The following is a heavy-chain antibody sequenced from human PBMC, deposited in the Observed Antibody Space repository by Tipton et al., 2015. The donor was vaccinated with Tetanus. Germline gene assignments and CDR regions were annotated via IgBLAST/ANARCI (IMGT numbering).Heavy chain of an antibody. CDR3: ARMYSTSSPFDH. V-gene: IGHV5-51*01. CDR1: GYSFTSHW. CDR2: IFPDDSDT. Sequence: QLVQSGADVKKPGGSLKISCKASGYSFTSHWIGWVRQMPGKGLEWMGMIFPDDSDTRYSPSFQGHVTFSVDKSTSTFYLQWSSLKASDTAMYFCARMYSTSSPFDHWGQGTLVAVSS. D-gene: IGHD6-6*01. J-gene: IGHJ4*02.